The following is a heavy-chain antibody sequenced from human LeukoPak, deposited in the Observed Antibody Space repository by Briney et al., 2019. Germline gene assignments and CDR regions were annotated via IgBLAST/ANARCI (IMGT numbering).Heavy chain of an antibody. Sequence: SVKVSCKASGGTFSSYAISWVRQAPGQGLEWMGGIIPIFGTANYAQKFQGRVTITADESTSTAYMELSSLRSEDTAVYYCAGGYYDILTGYSGPGRYFDYWGQGTLVTVSS. J-gene: IGHJ4*02. CDR2: IIPIFGTA. CDR3: AGGYYDILTGYSGPGRYFDY. CDR1: GGTFSSYA. V-gene: IGHV1-69*13. D-gene: IGHD3-9*01.